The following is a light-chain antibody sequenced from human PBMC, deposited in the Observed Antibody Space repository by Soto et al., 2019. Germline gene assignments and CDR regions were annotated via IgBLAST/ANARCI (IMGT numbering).Light chain of an antibody. Sequence: EIVLIQSPATLSLSPGERAPLSCRASQSVGSYLAWYQHKPGQAPRLIISDASNRATGIPARFSGSGSGTDFTLTISSLQPEDVATYYCQKYNSAPPTLGQGTKVDIK. CDR3: QKYNSAPPT. CDR1: QSVGSY. CDR2: DAS. V-gene: IGKV3-11*01. J-gene: IGKJ1*01.